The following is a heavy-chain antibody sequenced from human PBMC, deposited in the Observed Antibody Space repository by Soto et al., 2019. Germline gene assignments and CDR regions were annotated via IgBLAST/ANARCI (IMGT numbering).Heavy chain of an antibody. V-gene: IGHV1-69*01. D-gene: IGHD1-1*01. CDR3: ARVVILGPTASTQYYYQVDG. CDR2: IIPIVGTG. J-gene: IGHJ6*02. Sequence: QVQLVQSGAEVRKPGSSVTVSCKASGGTFSNYAISWARQAPGQGLEWMGGIIPIVGTGRYARKFQGRVTIPAAEPRTQAYRGLRSLRFEDTAVYYWARVVILGPTASTQYYYQVDGWGPGPTVTVSS. CDR1: GGTFSNYA.